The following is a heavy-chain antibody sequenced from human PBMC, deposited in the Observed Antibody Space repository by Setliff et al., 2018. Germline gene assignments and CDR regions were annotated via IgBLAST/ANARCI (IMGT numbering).Heavy chain of an antibody. J-gene: IGHJ4*02. Sequence: SETLSLTCTVSGASISSSRDYWGWIRQPPGKGLEWIGSIYYSGSTYYNPSLKSRVTISVDTSKNQFSLKMSSVTAADTAVYYCARVGSSSWYDYWGQGTLVTVSS. V-gene: IGHV4-39*07. CDR3: ARVGSSSWYDY. D-gene: IGHD6-13*01. CDR1: GASISSSRDY. CDR2: IYYSGST.